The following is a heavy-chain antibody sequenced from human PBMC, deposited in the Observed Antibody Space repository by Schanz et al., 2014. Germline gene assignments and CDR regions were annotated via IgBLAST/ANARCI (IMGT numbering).Heavy chain of an antibody. CDR3: ARVSMEFERRKSYYYYMDV. D-gene: IGHD3-10*01. CDR2: MNPNSGDT. Sequence: QVLQVQSGSELKKPGTSVKVSCKASGYTFTSDDITWVRQAPGQGLEWMGWMNPNSGDTGYPRKFQDRVTMTRNTSISTAYMELNSLTSEDTAVYYCARVSMEFERRKSYYYYMDVCGRGTTVTVSS. J-gene: IGHJ6*03. V-gene: IGHV1-8*01. CDR1: GYTFTSDD.